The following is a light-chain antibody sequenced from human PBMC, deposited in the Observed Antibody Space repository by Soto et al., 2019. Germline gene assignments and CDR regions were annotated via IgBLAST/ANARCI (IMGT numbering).Light chain of an antibody. Sequence: DIVLTQSPATLSVSPGERATLSCRASQSVSTNLAWYQHKLGQPPMLLISGASTRVTGIPARFSGSGSETDFTLTIRDLKSEAFGLCYCQQYDNSRPPVTFGGGTKVEI. CDR1: QSVSTN. V-gene: IGKV3-15*01. CDR3: QQYDNSRPPVT. CDR2: GAS. J-gene: IGKJ4*01.